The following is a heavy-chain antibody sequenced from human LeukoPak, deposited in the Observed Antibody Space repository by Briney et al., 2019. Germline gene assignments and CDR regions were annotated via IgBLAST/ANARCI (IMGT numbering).Heavy chain of an antibody. CDR2: ISGSGGST. D-gene: IGHD3-22*01. CDR1: GFTFSSYA. V-gene: IGHV3-23*01. CDR3: AKDADYYDSSGYRLSFDY. J-gene: IGHJ4*02. Sequence: PGGSLTLSCAASGFTFSSYAMSWVRQAPGQGLEWDSAISGSGGSTYYADSVKGRFTISSDNSKNTLYLQMNSLRAEDTAVYYCAKDADYYDSSGYRLSFDYWGQGTLVTVSS.